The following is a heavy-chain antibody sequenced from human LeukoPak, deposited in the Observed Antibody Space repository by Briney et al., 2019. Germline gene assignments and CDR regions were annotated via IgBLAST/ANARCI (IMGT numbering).Heavy chain of an antibody. V-gene: IGHV4-34*01. J-gene: IGHJ5*02. D-gene: IGHD1-26*01. Sequence: LETLSPTCAVYGGSFSGYYCSWIRRPPGKGLEWIGEINHSVRTNYNPSLKSRLTISVDTSKNQITRKLSSVTAADTAVYYCARGRRSGTYYGDKKYCFDPWGQGTLVTVSS. CDR2: INHSVRT. CDR1: GGSFSGYY. CDR3: ARGRRSGTYYGDKKYCFDP.